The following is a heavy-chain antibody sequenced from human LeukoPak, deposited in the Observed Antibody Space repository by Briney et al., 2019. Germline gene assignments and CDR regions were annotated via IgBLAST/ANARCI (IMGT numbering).Heavy chain of an antibody. CDR1: GGTLSGYY. J-gene: IGHJ5*02. Sequence: SETLSLTSAVYGGTLSGYYWSWIRQPPGKGLDWIGEINHSGSTNYNPSLKSRVTSSVDTSKNQFSLKLSSVTAADTAVYYCARAGPNYDFWSGYYLNWFDPWGQGTLVTVSS. V-gene: IGHV4-34*01. D-gene: IGHD3-3*01. CDR3: ARAGPNYDFWSGYYLNWFDP. CDR2: INHSGST.